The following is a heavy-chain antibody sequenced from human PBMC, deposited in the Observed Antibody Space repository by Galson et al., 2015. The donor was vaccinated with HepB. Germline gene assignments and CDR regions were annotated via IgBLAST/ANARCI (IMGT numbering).Heavy chain of an antibody. V-gene: IGHV6-1*01. CDR2: TYYRSKWYN. CDR3: AGFSYCGAGCPPHFFDF. J-gene: IGHJ4*02. Sequence: CAISGDSVSSNSAAWNWIRQSPSRGLEWLGRTYYRSKWYNDYAVSVKSRITINPDTSKNQFSLQLNSVTPEDTAVYYCAGFSYCGAGCPPHFFDFWGRGTLSPSPQ. D-gene: IGHD2-21*01. CDR1: GDSVSSNSAA.